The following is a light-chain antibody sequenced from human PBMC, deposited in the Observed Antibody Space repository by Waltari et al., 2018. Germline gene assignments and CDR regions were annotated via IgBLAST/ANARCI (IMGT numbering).Light chain of an antibody. J-gene: IGLJ3*02. Sequence: QSVLTQPPSTSATPGQRATISCSGSKSNIGNNSVYWYQQVPGMAPKLIIYKNSQRPSGVPDRFSGPKSGTSASLAISGLRSEDEATYHCAAWDDGWSGPWVFGGGTRVTVL. V-gene: IGLV1-47*01. CDR2: KNS. CDR3: AAWDDGWSGPWV. CDR1: KSNIGNNS.